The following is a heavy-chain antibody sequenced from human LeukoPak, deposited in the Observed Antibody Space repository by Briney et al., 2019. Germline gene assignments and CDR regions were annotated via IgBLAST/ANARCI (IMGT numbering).Heavy chain of an antibody. D-gene: IGHD6-19*01. Sequence: GGSLRLSCRVSGFTVSSNSMSWVRQAPGKGLEWVSFIYSDSTHYSDSVKGRFTISRDNSKNTLYLQMNSLRAEDTAVYYCATNPPGIAVAGNGNFDYWGQGTLVTVSS. CDR2: IYSDST. CDR1: GFTVSSNS. V-gene: IGHV3-53*01. J-gene: IGHJ4*02. CDR3: ATNPPGIAVAGNGNFDY.